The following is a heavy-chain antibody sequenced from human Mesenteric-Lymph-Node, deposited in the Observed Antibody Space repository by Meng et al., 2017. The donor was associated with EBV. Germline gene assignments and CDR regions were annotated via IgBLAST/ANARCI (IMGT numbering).Heavy chain of an antibody. Sequence: QLQLQESGSGLVKPSQTLSLTCTVFGGSVNSGGYTWSWIRQSPEKGLEWIGYVHHSGPTYYNPSLETRVIISLERSKNQFSLKLTSVTAADTAVYYCAGGDYVNQFNYWGQGTLVTVSS. D-gene: IGHD4-17*01. CDR1: GGSVNSGGYT. CDR2: VHHSGPT. J-gene: IGHJ4*02. V-gene: IGHV4-30-2*06. CDR3: AGGDYVNQFNY.